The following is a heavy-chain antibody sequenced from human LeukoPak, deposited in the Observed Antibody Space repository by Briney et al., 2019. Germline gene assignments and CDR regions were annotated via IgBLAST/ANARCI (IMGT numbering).Heavy chain of an antibody. J-gene: IGHJ4*02. CDR1: GFTFSSYA. V-gene: IGHV3-30*04. D-gene: IGHD3-10*01. CDR3: ARDPGGPIDY. Sequence: GGSPRLSCAASGFTFSSYAMHWVRQAPGKGLEWVAVISYDGSNKYYADSVKGRFTISRDNSKNTLYLQMNSLRAEDTAVYYCARDPGGPIDYWGQGTLVTV. CDR2: ISYDGSNK.